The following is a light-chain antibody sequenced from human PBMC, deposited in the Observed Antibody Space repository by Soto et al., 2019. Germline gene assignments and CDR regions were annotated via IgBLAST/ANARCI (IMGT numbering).Light chain of an antibody. J-gene: IGLJ1*01. V-gene: IGLV2-14*03. Sequence: QSVLTQPASVSGSPGQSITISCTGTISDVGGYNFVSWYQQYPGKAPKLMICDVSNRPSGVSNRFSGSKSGNTASLTIPGLQAEDEADYYCSSVTGSNYVSGTGTKVTVL. CDR3: SSVTGSNYV. CDR2: DVS. CDR1: ISDVGGYNF.